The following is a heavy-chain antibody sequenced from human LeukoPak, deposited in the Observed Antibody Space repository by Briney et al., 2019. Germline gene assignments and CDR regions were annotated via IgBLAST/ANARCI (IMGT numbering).Heavy chain of an antibody. CDR1: GFTFSSYS. J-gene: IGHJ3*02. D-gene: IGHD6-13*01. CDR2: ISSSSSTI. V-gene: IGHV3-48*01. Sequence: GGSLRLSCAASGFTFSSYSMNWVRQAPGKGLEWVSYISSSSSTIYYADSVKGRFTISRDNAKNSLYLQMNSLRAEDTAVYYCARDMWAAVTDAFYIWGQGTMVTVSS. CDR3: ARDMWAAVTDAFYI.